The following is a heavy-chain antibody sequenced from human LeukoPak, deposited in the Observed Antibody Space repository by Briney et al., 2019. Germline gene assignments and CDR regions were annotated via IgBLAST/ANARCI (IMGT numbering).Heavy chain of an antibody. CDR3: ARLGPLRFLEWLPIDY. CDR2: IKQDGSER. D-gene: IGHD3-3*01. Sequence: GGSLRLSCAASGFTFSSYWMSWVRQAPGKGLEWVANIKQDGSERYYVDSVKGRFTISRDNAKNSLYLQMNSLRAEDTAVYYCARLGPLRFLEWLPIDYWGQGTLVTVSS. V-gene: IGHV3-7*01. CDR1: GFTFSSYW. J-gene: IGHJ4*02.